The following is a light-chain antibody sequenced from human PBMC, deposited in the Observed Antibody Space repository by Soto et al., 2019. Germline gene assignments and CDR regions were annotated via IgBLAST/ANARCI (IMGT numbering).Light chain of an antibody. CDR2: GAS. V-gene: IGKV3-15*01. CDR1: QSVSSN. J-gene: IGKJ1*01. CDR3: QQYNNWPSWS. Sequence: EIVITQSPATLSVSPGERASLCCRASQSVSSNLAWYQQKPGQAPRLLIYGASTRATGIPARFIGSGSGTEFTLTISSLQSEDFAVYYCQQYNNWPSWSSGQGT.